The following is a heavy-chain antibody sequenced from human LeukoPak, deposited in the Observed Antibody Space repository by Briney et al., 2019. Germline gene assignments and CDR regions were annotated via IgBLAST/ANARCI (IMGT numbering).Heavy chain of an antibody. CDR3: ARGLYCSSTSCYNGYFDY. CDR1: GYTFTSYG. J-gene: IGHJ4*02. V-gene: IGHV1-18*01. D-gene: IGHD2-2*02. Sequence: ASVKVSCKASGYTFTSYGISRVRQAPGQGLEWMGWISAYNGNTNYAQKLQGRVTMTTDTSTSTAYMELRSLRSDDTAVYYCARGLYCSSTSCYNGYFDYWGQGTLVTVSS. CDR2: ISAYNGNT.